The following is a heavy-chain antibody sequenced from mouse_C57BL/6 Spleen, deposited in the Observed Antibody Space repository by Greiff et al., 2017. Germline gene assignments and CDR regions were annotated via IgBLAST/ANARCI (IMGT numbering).Heavy chain of an antibody. Sequence: LVESGPELVKPGASVKLSCKASGYTFTSYDIHWVKQRPGQGLEWIGWIYPRDGSTKYNEKFKGKATLTADTSSSTAYLELHSLTSEDSAVXFCAREGDGYFDYWGQGTTLTVSS. D-gene: IGHD3-3*01. CDR1: GYTFTSYD. J-gene: IGHJ2*01. CDR3: AREGDGYFDY. CDR2: IYPRDGST. V-gene: IGHV1-85*01.